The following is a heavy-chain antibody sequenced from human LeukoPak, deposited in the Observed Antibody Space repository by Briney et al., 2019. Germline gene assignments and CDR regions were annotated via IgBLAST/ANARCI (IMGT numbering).Heavy chain of an antibody. Sequence: PGGSLRLSCAASGFTFDDYGMSWVRQAPGKGLEWVSGINWNGGSTGYADSVKGRFTISRDNAKNSLYLQMNSLRAEDTALYYCAREPLYYDFWSGYYTYYYYMDVWGNGTMVTVSS. CDR1: GFTFDDYG. J-gene: IGHJ6*03. D-gene: IGHD3-3*01. CDR2: INWNGGST. V-gene: IGHV3-20*04. CDR3: AREPLYYDFWSGYYTYYYYMDV.